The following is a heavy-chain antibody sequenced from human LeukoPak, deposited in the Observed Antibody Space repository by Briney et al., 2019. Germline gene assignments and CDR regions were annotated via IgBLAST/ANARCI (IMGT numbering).Heavy chain of an antibody. Sequence: ASVKVSCKASGYTFTGYYVHWVRQAPGQGLEWMGWINPNSGGTNYAQKFQGRVTMTRDTSIGTAYMELSRLRSDDTAVYCCAREGESSSGWYNYWGQGTLVTVSS. D-gene: IGHD6-19*01. CDR2: INPNSGGT. V-gene: IGHV1-2*02. CDR1: GYTFTGYY. CDR3: AREGESSSGWYNY. J-gene: IGHJ4*02.